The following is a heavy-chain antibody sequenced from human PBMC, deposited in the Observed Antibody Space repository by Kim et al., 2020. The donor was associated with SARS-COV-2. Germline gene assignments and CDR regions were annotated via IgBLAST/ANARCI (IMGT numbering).Heavy chain of an antibody. D-gene: IGHD4-17*01. CDR1: GFTFSSYA. CDR2: ISYDGSNK. Sequence: GGSLRLSCAASGFTFSSYAMHWVRQAPGKGLEWVAVISYDGSNKYYADSVKGRFTISRDNSKNTLYLQMNSLRAEDTAVYYCAREGGPTVTTGYFDYWGQGTLVTVSS. CDR3: AREGGPTVTTGYFDY. V-gene: IGHV3-30*04. J-gene: IGHJ4*02.